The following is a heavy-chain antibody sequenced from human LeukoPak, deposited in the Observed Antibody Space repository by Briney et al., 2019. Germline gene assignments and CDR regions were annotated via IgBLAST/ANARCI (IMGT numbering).Heavy chain of an antibody. J-gene: IGHJ4*02. CDR2: IGAGGTFT. V-gene: IGHV3-23*01. Sequence: GGSLRLSCTASGFTFSSYAMNWVRQAPGKGLEWVSGIGAGGTFTYYADSVKGRFTISRDNSKNTLYLQMNSLRAEDTAVYYCARIGGGQQWLPRYYFDYWGQGTLVTVSS. CDR3: ARIGGGQQWLPRYYFDY. CDR1: GFTFSSYA. D-gene: IGHD6-19*01.